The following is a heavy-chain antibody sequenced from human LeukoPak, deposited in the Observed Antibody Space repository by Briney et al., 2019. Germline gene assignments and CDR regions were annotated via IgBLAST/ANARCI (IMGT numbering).Heavy chain of an antibody. CDR2: IYYSGST. V-gene: IGHV4-59*08. CDR1: GGSISSYY. D-gene: IGHD3-16*01. J-gene: IGHJ1*01. Sequence: SETLSLTCTVSGGSISSYYWSWIRQPPGKGLEWIGYIYYSGSTNYNPSLKSRVTISVDTSKNQFSLKLSSVTAADTAVYYCARLDIDIMLISEYFQHWGQGTLVTVSS. CDR3: ARLDIDIMLISEYFQH.